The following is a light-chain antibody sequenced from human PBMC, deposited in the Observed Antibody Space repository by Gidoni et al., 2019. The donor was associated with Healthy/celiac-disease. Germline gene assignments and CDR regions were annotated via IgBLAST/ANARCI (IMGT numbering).Light chain of an antibody. CDR2: GAS. V-gene: IGKV3-20*01. CDR1: QSVSSSY. J-gene: IGKJ4*01. CDR3: QQYGSSPRLT. Sequence: EIVLTQSPGTLSLSPGERATLSCRASQSVSSSYSAWYQQKPGQAPRLLIYGASSRATGIPDRFSGSGSRTDFTLTISRLEPEDFAVYYCQQYGSSPRLTFGGGTKVEIK.